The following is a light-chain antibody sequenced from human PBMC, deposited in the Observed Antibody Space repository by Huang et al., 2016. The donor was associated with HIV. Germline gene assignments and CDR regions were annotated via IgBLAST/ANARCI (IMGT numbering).Light chain of an antibody. Sequence: VMTQTPATLSVSPGARATLSCRASQSVGSKFAWFQQKPGQAPRRLIHGASTRATGIPARFSGSGSGTEFTLTISSLQSEDFAGYYCQQYNNWPYTFGQGTKLEIK. CDR2: GAS. CDR1: QSVGSK. CDR3: QQYNNWPYT. J-gene: IGKJ2*01. V-gene: IGKV3-15*01.